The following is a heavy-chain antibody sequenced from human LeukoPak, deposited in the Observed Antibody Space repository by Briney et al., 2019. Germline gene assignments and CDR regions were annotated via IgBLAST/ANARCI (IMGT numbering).Heavy chain of an antibody. CDR2: IKSGGRTT. Sequence: PGGSLRLSCAASGFTFSSHWMHWVRQAPGKGLVWVSRIKSGGRTTDYADSVKGRFTISRDNAKNTLYLQMNSLTADDTAVYYCARGYTGTQYGEVYWGQGTLVTVSS. D-gene: IGHD1-26*01. J-gene: IGHJ4*02. CDR1: GFTFSSHW. V-gene: IGHV3-74*01. CDR3: ARGYTGTQYGEVY.